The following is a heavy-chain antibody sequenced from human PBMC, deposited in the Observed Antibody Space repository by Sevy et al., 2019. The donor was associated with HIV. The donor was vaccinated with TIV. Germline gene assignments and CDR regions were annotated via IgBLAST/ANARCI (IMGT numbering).Heavy chain of an antibody. J-gene: IGHJ4*02. CDR1: GFTFRDAW. CDR3: INNRGFCTNGVCGDYFDY. Sequence: GGSLRLSCAASGFTFRDAWMTWVRQAPGKGLEWVGRIKSKTDGETTDYATPVKGRFTISRDDSKNTLYLQMNSLKTEDTDLYYCINNRGFCTNGVCGDYFDYWGQGTLVTVSS. D-gene: IGHD2-8*01. V-gene: IGHV3-15*01. CDR2: IKSKTDGETT.